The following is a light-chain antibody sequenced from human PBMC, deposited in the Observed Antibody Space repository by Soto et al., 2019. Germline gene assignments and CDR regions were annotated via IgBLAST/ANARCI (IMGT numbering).Light chain of an antibody. CDR1: QSVLYSADNKNY. J-gene: IGKJ1*01. CDR3: QQYYSTPWT. CDR2: WAS. V-gene: IGKV4-1*01. Sequence: DIVMTQSPDSLAVSLGERATINCKSSQSVLYSADNKNYLAWYQQKPGQPPKLLIYWASTRESGVPDRFSGSGSGTDSTLTINSLQAEDVAVYYCQQYYSTPWTFGQRTKVDIK.